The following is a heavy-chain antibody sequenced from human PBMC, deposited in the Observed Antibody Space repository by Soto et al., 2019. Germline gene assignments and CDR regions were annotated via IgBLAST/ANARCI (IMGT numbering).Heavy chain of an antibody. V-gene: IGHV4-39*01. CDR3: ARHNGWIYYFDY. CDR1: GGSINCSTYY. J-gene: IGHJ4*02. CDR2: IYYSGTT. Sequence: QPQLQESGPGLVKPSETLSLTCTVSGGSINCSTYYWGWIRQPPGKGLEWIGSIYYSGTTYYNPSLKSRVTISVDTSKNQFSLKLISVTAADTAVYYCARHNGWIYYFDYWGQGTLVTVSS. D-gene: IGHD6-19*01.